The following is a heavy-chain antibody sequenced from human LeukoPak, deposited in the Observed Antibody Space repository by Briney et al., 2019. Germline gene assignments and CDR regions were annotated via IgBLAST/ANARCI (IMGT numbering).Heavy chain of an antibody. CDR3: ARDGPERGVYYFDS. J-gene: IGHJ4*02. CDR2: ISYDGSNK. Sequence: GGSLRLSCAASGFTFSSYAMHWVRQAPGKGLKWVAVISYDGSNKYYTDSVKGRFTISRDNSKNTLYLQMNSLRAEDTAVYYCARDGPERGVYYFDSWGQGTLVTVSS. V-gene: IGHV3-30-3*01. D-gene: IGHD6-6*01. CDR1: GFTFSSYA.